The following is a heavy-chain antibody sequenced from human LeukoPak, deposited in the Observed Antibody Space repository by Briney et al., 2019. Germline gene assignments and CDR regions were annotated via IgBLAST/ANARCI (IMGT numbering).Heavy chain of an antibody. D-gene: IGHD4-17*01. CDR3: AKDHGDYYFDY. CDR1: GFTFEDYA. J-gene: IGHJ4*02. V-gene: IGHV3-9*01. CDR2: ISWNSGSI. Sequence: GGSLRLSCAVSGFTFEDYAMHWVRQAPGKGLEWVSGISWNSGSIGYADSVKGRFTISRDNAKNSLYLQMNSLRAEDTALYYCAKDHGDYYFDYWGQGTLVTVSS.